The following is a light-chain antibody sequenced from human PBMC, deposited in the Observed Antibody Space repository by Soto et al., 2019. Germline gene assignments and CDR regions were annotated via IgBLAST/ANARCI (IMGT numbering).Light chain of an antibody. J-gene: IGKJ1*01. Sequence: EIVLTQSPGTLSLSPGERATLSCRASQSFSSNYLAWYQQKPGQAPRLLIYGASSRATGIPDRFSGSGSGTDFTLTISRLEPEDFAVDYCHKYASSSRTFGQGTKVEIK. V-gene: IGKV3-20*01. CDR2: GAS. CDR3: HKYASSSRT. CDR1: QSFSSNY.